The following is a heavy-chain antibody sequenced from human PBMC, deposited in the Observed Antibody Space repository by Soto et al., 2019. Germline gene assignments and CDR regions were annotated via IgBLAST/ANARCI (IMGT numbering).Heavy chain of an antibody. J-gene: IGHJ4*02. CDR1: GFTFSSYG. CDR3: AKNPDRVAGYYNGADY. Sequence: GGSLRLSCAASGFTFSSYGMHWVRQAPGKGLEWVAVISYDGSNKYYADSVKGRFTISRDNSKNTLYLQMNSLRAEDTAVYYCAKNPDRVAGYYNGADYWGQGTLVTVSS. D-gene: IGHD3-9*01. V-gene: IGHV3-30*18. CDR2: ISYDGSNK.